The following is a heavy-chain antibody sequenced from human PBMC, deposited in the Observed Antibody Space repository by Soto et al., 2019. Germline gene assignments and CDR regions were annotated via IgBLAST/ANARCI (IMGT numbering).Heavy chain of an antibody. D-gene: IGHD3-10*01. Sequence: QLLQSGGGLVQPGGSLTLSCAASGFTFGTTDMSWVRQAPGEGLEWVSTIDGSGGITYYADSVKGRFTISRDNSRNTVYLQLNILGGDDTALYYCVKNSGQFNTWGQGALATVSS. CDR3: VKNSGQFNT. J-gene: IGHJ5*02. CDR1: GFTFGTTD. V-gene: IGHV3-23*01. CDR2: IDGSGGIT.